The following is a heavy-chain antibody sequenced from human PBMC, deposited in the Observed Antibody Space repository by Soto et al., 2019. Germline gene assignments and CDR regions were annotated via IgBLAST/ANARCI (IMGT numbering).Heavy chain of an antibody. D-gene: IGHD4-17*01. J-gene: IGHJ3*02. CDR3: AKDQVTTVTTDDAFDI. CDR2: ISGSGGST. Sequence: EVQLLESGGGLVQPGGSLRLSCAASGFTFSSYAMSWVRQAPGKGLEWVSAISGSGGSTYYADSVKGRFTISRDNSKNPLYLQMNSLRAEDTAVYYCAKDQVTTVTTDDAFDIWGQGTMVTVSS. V-gene: IGHV3-23*01. CDR1: GFTFSSYA.